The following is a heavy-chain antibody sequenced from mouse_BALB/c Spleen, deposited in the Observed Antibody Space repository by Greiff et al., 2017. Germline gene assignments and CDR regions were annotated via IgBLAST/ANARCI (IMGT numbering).Heavy chain of an antibody. D-gene: IGHD1-2*01. Sequence: QVQLQQSGAELARPGASVKLSCKASGYTFTSYWMQWVKQRPGQGLEWIGAIYPGDGDTRYTQKFKGKATLTADKSSSTAYMQLSSLASEDSAVYYCASSLLRLRVFAYWGQGTLVTVSA. J-gene: IGHJ3*01. CDR2: IYPGDGDT. CDR1: GYTFTSYW. CDR3: ASSLLRLRVFAY. V-gene: IGHV1-87*01.